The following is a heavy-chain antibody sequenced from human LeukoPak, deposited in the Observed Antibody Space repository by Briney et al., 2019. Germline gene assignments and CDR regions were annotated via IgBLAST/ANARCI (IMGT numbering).Heavy chain of an antibody. CDR1: GFTLSSYA. D-gene: IGHD1-26*01. CDR3: VRDFMAMGGTTAYLHY. V-gene: IGHV3-23*01. Sequence: GGSLRLSCAASGFTLSSYAMSWVRQAPGKGLEWVSAISGGGGSTYYADSVKGRFTISRDDARNSLFLEMNSLRAEDMAVYYCVRDFMAMGGTTAYLHYWGQGTLVTVSS. J-gene: IGHJ1*01. CDR2: ISGGGGST.